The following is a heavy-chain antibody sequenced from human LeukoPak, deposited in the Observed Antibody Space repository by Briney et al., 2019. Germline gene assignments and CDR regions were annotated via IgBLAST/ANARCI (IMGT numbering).Heavy chain of an antibody. D-gene: IGHD6-19*01. V-gene: IGHV3-23*01. CDR3: AKASVAGTRFFDY. CDR2: ISGSGGST. J-gene: IGHJ4*02. Sequence: GGSLRLSCGASGFTFTSSVMCWVRQAPGKGLEWVSAISGSGGSTHYADSVKGRFTISRDNSKNTLYLQMKSLRAEDTAVYYCAKASVAGTRFFDYWGQGTLVTVSS. CDR1: GFTFTSSV.